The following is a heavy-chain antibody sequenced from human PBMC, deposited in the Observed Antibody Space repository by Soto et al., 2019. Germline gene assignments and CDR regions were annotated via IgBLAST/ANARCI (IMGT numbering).Heavy chain of an antibody. J-gene: IGHJ4*02. Sequence: QVQLVQSGAEVKKPGASVKVSCKASGYTFTSYDINWVRQATGQGLEWMGWMNPNSGNTGYAQKFQGRVTMTRNTSISTVYMELSSLRSEDTAVYYCARARTYYDFWSGYSRLFDYWGQGTLVTVSS. CDR1: GYTFTSYD. CDR2: MNPNSGNT. V-gene: IGHV1-8*01. CDR3: ARARTYYDFWSGYSRLFDY. D-gene: IGHD3-3*01.